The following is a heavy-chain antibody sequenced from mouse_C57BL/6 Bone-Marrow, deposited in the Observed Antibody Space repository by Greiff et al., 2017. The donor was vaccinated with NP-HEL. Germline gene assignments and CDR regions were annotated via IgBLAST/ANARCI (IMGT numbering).Heavy chain of an antibody. Sequence: DVKLVESGEGLVKPGGSLKLSCAASGFTFSSYAMSWVRQTPEKRLEWVAYISSGGDYTYYADTVKGRFTISRDNARNTLYLQMSSLKSEDTAMYYCAREVDGHYGDWYFDVWGTGTTVTVSS. CDR2: ISSGGDYT. V-gene: IGHV5-9-1*02. CDR3: AREVDGHYGDWYFDV. J-gene: IGHJ1*03. CDR1: GFTFSSYA. D-gene: IGHD1-1*01.